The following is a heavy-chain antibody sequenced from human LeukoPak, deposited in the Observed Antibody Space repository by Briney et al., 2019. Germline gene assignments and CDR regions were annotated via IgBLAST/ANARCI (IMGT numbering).Heavy chain of an antibody. D-gene: IGHD3-16*01. Sequence: GASVKVSCKASGGTFSSYAINWVRQAPGQGLEWMGRIIPMLGTVNYAQKFQGRVTMTEDTSTDTAFMEVSSLRSEDTAVYYCAKGRITGNYYFNSGGRGPLVPVS. CDR2: IIPMLGTV. CDR1: GGTFSSYA. V-gene: IGHV1-69*04. J-gene: IGHJ4*02. CDR3: AKGRITGNYYFNS.